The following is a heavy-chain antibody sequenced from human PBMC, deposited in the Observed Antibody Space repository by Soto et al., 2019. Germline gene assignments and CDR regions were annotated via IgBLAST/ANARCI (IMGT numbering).Heavy chain of an antibody. CDR1: GDSISSYY. CDR3: ALRSMAVVPEY. CDR2: LYYGRSS. Sequence: QVQLQESGPGLVKPSETLSLTCAVSGDSISSYYCMWIRQPPGKGLESIGYLYYGRSSNYNPSLTSRVTLSVDTSTNQCSLTLSSMTAADTAVYYCALRSMAVVPEYWGQGTLVTVSS. D-gene: IGHD3-22*01. J-gene: IGHJ4*02. V-gene: IGHV4-59*01.